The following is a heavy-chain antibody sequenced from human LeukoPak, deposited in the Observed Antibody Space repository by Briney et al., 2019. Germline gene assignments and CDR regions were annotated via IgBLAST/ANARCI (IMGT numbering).Heavy chain of an antibody. CDR1: GFTFSSYV. J-gene: IGHJ4*02. Sequence: GGSLRLSCAASGFTFSSYVMSWVRQAPGKGLEWVSSISGSSSSTYYADSVKGRFTISRDNSKNSLYLQMSSLRDEDTAVYYCASLMTTVYYFDYWGQGTLVTVSS. D-gene: IGHD4-17*01. CDR3: ASLMTTVYYFDY. CDR2: ISGSSSST. V-gene: IGHV3-23*01.